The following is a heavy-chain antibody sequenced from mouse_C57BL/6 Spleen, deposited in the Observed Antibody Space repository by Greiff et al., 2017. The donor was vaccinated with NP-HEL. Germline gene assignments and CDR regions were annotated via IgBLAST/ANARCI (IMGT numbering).Heavy chain of an antibody. V-gene: IGHV1-18*01. D-gene: IGHD1-1*02. CDR2: INPNNGGT. J-gene: IGHJ2*01. Sequence: VQLQQSGPELVKPGASVKIPCKASGYTFTDYNMDWVKQSHGKSLEWIGDINPNNGGTIYNQKFKGKATLTVYKSSSTAYMELRSLTSEDTAVYYCAREDYGYLDYWGQGTTLTVSS. CDR1: GYTFTDYN. CDR3: AREDYGYLDY.